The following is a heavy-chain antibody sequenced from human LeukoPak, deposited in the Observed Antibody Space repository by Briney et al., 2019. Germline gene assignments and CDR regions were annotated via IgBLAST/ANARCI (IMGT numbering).Heavy chain of an antibody. CDR3: ARGIYSGIYGRLDP. CDR1: GYAFTGYY. V-gene: IGHV1-2*02. D-gene: IGHD3-10*01. J-gene: IGHJ5*02. Sequence: ASVKVSCKASGYAFTGYYMHWVRQAPGQGLEWMGWTNPNSGGTGYAQKFQGRVTLTRDTSIRTAYMDLSSLRSDDTAVYYCARGIYSGIYGRLDPWGQGTLVTVSS. CDR2: TNPNSGGT.